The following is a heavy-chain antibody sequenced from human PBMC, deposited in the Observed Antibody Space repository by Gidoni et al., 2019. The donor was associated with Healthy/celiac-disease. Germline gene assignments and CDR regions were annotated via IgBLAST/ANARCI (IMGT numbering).Heavy chain of an antibody. CDR3: ARHRNYDFWSGYYLFDY. D-gene: IGHD3-3*01. V-gene: IGHV5-51*01. CDR1: GYSFTSYW. Sequence: EVQLVQSGAEVNKPGASLKISCKGSGYSFTSYWIGWVRQMPGKGLEWMGIIYPGDSDTRYSPSFQGQVTISADKSISTAYLQWSSLKASDTAMYYCARHRNYDFWSGYYLFDYWGQGTLVTVSS. J-gene: IGHJ4*02. CDR2: IYPGDSDT.